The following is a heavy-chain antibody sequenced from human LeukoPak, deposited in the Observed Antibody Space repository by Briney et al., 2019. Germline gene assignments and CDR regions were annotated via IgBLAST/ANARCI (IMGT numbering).Heavy chain of an antibody. CDR1: GFTFSTYI. V-gene: IGHV3-30*04. CDR2: ISYDGAIK. J-gene: IGHJ4*02. D-gene: IGHD6-13*01. CDR3: ARGDTGSRWPNFDY. Sequence: PGGSLRLSCAASGFTFSTYIMHWVRQAPGKGLGWVAVISYDGAIKYYADSVKGRFTISRDNSKNTLYLQMNTLRGEDTAVYYCARGDTGSRWPNFDYWGQGTLVTVSS.